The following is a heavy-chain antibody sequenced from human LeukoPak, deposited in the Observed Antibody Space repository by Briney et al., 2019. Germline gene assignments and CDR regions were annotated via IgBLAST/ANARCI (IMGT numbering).Heavy chain of an antibody. D-gene: IGHD2-21*01. CDR3: ARLPGGVVIDAGLY. J-gene: IGHJ4*02. V-gene: IGHV3-21*01. CDR1: GFTFSSYS. Sequence: GGSLRLSCAASGFTFSSYSMNWVRQAPGKGLEWVSSISSSSSYIYYADSLKGRFTISRDNAKNSLYLQMNSLRAEDTAMYYCARLPGGVVIDAGLYWGQGTLVTVSS. CDR2: ISSSSSYI.